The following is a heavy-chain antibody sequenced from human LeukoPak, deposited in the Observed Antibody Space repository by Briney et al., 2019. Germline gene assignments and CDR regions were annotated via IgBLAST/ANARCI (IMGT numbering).Heavy chain of an antibody. CDR1: GYSITSGYY. CDR2: IYYSGST. J-gene: IGHJ4*02. Sequence: PSETLSLTCGVSGYSITSGYYWAWIRQPPGKGLEWIGNIYYSGSTYYNPSLKSRVTISVDTSKNQFSLKLSSVTAADTAVYYCARRYSNYFFDYRGQGTLVTVSS. CDR3: ARRYSNYFFDY. V-gene: IGHV4-38-2*01. D-gene: IGHD4-11*01.